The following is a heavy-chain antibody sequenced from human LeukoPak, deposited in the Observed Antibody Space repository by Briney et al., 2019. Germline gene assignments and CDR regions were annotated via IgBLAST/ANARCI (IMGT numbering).Heavy chain of an antibody. CDR3: AREGRTYGGNERGAFDI. CDR1: SGSISSSSYY. CDR2: IYYSGST. V-gene: IGHV4-39*02. D-gene: IGHD4-23*01. J-gene: IGHJ3*02. Sequence: PSETLSLTCTVSSGSISSSSYYWGWIRQPPGKGLEWIGSIYYSGSTYYNPSLKSRVTISVDTSKNQFSLKLSSVTAADTAVYYCAREGRTYGGNERGAFDIWGQGTMVTVSS.